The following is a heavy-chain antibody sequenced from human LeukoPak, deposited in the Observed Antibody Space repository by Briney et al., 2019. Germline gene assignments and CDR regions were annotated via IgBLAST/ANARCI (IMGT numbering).Heavy chain of an antibody. Sequence: PGGSLRLSCAVSGFTFSGFWMSWSRQPPGKGLEWIGEINHSGSTNYNPSLKSRVTISVDTSKNQFSLKLSSVTAADTAVYYCARGRKWFPFDYWGQGTLVTVSS. D-gene: IGHD3-22*01. J-gene: IGHJ4*02. CDR2: INHSGST. CDR3: ARGRKWFPFDY. CDR1: GFTFSGFW. V-gene: IGHV4-34*01.